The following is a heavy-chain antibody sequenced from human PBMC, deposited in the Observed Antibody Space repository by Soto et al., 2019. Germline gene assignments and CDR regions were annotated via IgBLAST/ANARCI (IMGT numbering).Heavy chain of an antibody. CDR3: AHRRYNWNYRAFDI. CDR1: GGSISSGGYS. V-gene: IGHV2-5*08. D-gene: IGHD1-7*01. CDR2: IYWDDDK. J-gene: IGHJ3*02. Sequence: TLSLTCAVSGGSISSGGYSWSWFRQPPGKGLEWLALIYWDDDKRYSPSLKSRLTITKDTSKNQVVLTMTNMDPVDTATYYCAHRRYNWNYRAFDIWGQGTMVT.